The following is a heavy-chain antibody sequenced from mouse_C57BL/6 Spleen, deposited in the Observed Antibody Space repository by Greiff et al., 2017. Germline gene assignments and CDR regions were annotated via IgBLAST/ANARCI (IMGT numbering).Heavy chain of an antibody. Sequence: EVKLVESGGGLVKPGGSLKLSCAASGFTFSSYAMSWVRQTPEKRLEWVATISDGGSYTYYPDNVKGRFTISRDNSKNTLYLQMSHLKSEDTAMYYCARDDGYPYYAMDYWGQGTSVTVSS. CDR2: ISDGGSYT. V-gene: IGHV5-4*01. CDR3: ARDDGYPYYAMDY. J-gene: IGHJ4*01. CDR1: GFTFSSYA. D-gene: IGHD2-3*01.